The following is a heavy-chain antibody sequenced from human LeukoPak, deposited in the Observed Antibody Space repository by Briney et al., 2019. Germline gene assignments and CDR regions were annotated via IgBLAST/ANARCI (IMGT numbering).Heavy chain of an antibody. Sequence: TGGSLRLSCAASGFTFSSYSMNWVRQAPGKGLEWVSYISSSSSTIYYADSVKGRFTISRDNAKSSLYLQMNSLRAEDTAVYFCARLRCDVGDCYSAGQNFWGQGTLVTVSS. CDR3: ARLRCDVGDCYSAGQNF. CDR2: ISSSSSTI. J-gene: IGHJ4*02. D-gene: IGHD2-21*02. V-gene: IGHV3-48*01. CDR1: GFTFSSYS.